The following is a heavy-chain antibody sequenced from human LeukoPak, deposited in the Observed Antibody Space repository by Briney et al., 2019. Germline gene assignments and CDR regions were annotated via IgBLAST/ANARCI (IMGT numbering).Heavy chain of an antibody. J-gene: IGHJ3*02. V-gene: IGHV4-34*01. D-gene: IGHD3-10*01. CDR1: GGSFSGYY. CDR3: ARVYPTYYYGSGSCAFDI. CDR2: INHSGST. Sequence: SETLSLTCAVYGGSFSGYYWSWIRQPPGKGLEWIGEINHSGSTNYNPSLKSRVTISVDTSKNQFSLKLSSVTAADTAVYYCARVYPTYYYGSGSCAFDIWGRGTMVTVSS.